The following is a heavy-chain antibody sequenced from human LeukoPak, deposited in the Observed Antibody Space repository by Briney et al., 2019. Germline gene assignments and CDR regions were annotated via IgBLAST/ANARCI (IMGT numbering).Heavy chain of an antibody. CDR3: AELGITMIGGV. D-gene: IGHD3-10*02. Sequence: GGSLRLSCAASGFTFSSSEMNWVRQAPGKGLEWVAFIASDGTIEYADSVKGRFTLSRDNAKNSLYLQMNSLRAEDTAVYYCAELGITMIGGVWGKGTTVTISS. V-gene: IGHV3-48*03. CDR1: GFTFSSSE. J-gene: IGHJ6*04. CDR2: IASDGTI.